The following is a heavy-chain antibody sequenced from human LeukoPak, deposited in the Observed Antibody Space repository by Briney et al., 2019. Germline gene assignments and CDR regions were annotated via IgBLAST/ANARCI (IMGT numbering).Heavy chain of an antibody. D-gene: IGHD6-13*01. Sequence: PGGSLRLSCAASGFTFSNFQMHWVRQAPGKGLEWVSSISGSSSYIYYADSVKGRFTISRDNAKNSLYLQMNSLRAEDTAVFYCARDRIAAGNYYGMDVWGQGTTVTVSS. CDR3: ARDRIAAGNYYGMDV. CDR2: ISGSSSYI. J-gene: IGHJ6*02. CDR1: GFTFSNFQ. V-gene: IGHV3-21*01.